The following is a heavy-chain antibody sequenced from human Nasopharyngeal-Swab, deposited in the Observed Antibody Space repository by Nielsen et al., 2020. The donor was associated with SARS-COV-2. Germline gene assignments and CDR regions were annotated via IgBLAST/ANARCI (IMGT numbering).Heavy chain of an antibody. CDR2: IYSGGST. Sequence: ESLKIPCAASGFTVSSNYMSWVRQAPGQGLEWVSVIYSGGSTYYADSVKGRFTISRDNSKNTLYLQMNSLRAEDTAVYYCARSNWFDPWGQGPLVTVSS. J-gene: IGHJ5*02. V-gene: IGHV3-66*01. CDR1: GFTVSSNY. CDR3: ARSNWFDP.